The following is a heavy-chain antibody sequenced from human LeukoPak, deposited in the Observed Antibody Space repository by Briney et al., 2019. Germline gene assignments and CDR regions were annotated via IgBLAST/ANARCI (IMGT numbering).Heavy chain of an antibody. D-gene: IGHD3-10*01. CDR3: ARDTYYYGSGSLFDY. CDR1: GDSISSYY. V-gene: IGHV4-4*07. Sequence: SETPSLTCTVSGDSISSYYWSWIRQPAGKGLEWIGRIYTSGSTNYNPSLKSRVTMSVDTSKNQFSLKLSSVTAADTAVYYCARDTYYYGSGSLFDYWGQGTLVTVSS. J-gene: IGHJ4*02. CDR2: IYTSGST.